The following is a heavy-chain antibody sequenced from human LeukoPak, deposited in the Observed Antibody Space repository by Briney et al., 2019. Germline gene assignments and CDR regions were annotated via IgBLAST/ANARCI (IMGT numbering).Heavy chain of an antibody. J-gene: IGHJ4*02. V-gene: IGHV3-48*03. D-gene: IGHD6-19*01. CDR3: ARSGWDSSGWYSGPVTFDY. CDR2: ISSSGSTI. Sequence: GGSLRLSCAASGLTFSSYEMNWVRQAPGKGLEWVSYISSSGSTIYYADSVKGRFTISRDNAKNSLYLQMNSLRAEDTAVYYCARSGWDSSGWYSGPVTFDYWGQGTLVTVSS. CDR1: GLTFSSYE.